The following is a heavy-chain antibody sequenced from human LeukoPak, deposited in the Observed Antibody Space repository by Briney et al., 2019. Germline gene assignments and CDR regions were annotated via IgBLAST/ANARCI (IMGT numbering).Heavy chain of an antibody. V-gene: IGHV3-23*01. Sequence: GGSLRLSCAASGFTFSSYAMSWVRQAPGKGLEWVSAISGSGGSTYYADSVKGRFTISRDNSKNTLYLQMNSLRAEDTAVYYCANRPTYYGDPSDAFDIWGQETMVTVSS. D-gene: IGHD4-17*01. J-gene: IGHJ3*02. CDR1: GFTFSSYA. CDR2: ISGSGGST. CDR3: ANRPTYYGDPSDAFDI.